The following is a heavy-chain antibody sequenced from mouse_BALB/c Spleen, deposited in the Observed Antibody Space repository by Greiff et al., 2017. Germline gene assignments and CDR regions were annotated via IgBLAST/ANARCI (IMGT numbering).Heavy chain of an antibody. J-gene: IGHJ4*01. CDR2: INPSSGYT. V-gene: IGHV1-4*01. CDR3: ARSAGPYYYAMDD. CDR1: GYTFTSYT. D-gene: IGHD3-1*01. Sequence: VQLQQSGAELARPGASVKMSCKASGYTFTSYTMHWVKQRPGQGLEWIGYINPSSGYTNYNQKFKDKATLTADKSSSTAYMQLSSLTSEDSAVYYCARSAGPYYYAMDDWGQGTSVTVSS.